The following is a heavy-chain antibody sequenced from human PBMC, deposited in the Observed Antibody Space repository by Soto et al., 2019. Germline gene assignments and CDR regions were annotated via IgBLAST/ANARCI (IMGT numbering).Heavy chain of an antibody. CDR3: AGGPPXAVRSRGQGVYYYGSDV. CDR1: GGSLSSGVYY. D-gene: IGHD3-10*01. V-gene: IGHV4-30-4*01. J-gene: IGHJ6*02. Sequence: PSETLSLTCTVSGGSLSSGVYYWSWIRQPPGRGLEWIGYIYYSGRTYFNPSLKSRLTISVDSSKSQFSLGLTSVTAADTAVYYCAGGPPXAVRSRGQGVYYYGSDVWGQGTTVTVSS. CDR2: IYYSGRT.